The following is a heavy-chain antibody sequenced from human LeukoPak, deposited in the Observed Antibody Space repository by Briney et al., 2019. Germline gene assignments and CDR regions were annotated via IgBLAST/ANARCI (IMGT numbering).Heavy chain of an antibody. CDR2: IYYSGST. CDR1: GGSISSGGYY. V-gene: IGHV4-31*03. Sequence: SETLSLTCTVFGGSISSGGYYWSWIRQHPGKGLEWIGYIYYSGSTYYNPSLKSRVTISVDTSKNQFSLKLSSVTAADTAVYYCARDGPSYYDSGSDAFDIWGQGTMVTVSS. CDR3: ARDGPSYYDSGSDAFDI. J-gene: IGHJ3*02. D-gene: IGHD3-10*01.